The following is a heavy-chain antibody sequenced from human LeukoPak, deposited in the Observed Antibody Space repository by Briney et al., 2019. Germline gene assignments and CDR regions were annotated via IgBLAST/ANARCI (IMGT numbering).Heavy chain of an antibody. CDR1: GSTFSSYA. V-gene: IGHV3-23*01. D-gene: IGHD6-6*01. Sequence: GGSLRLSCAASGSTFSSYAMSWVRQAPGKGLEWVSAISGSGGSTYYADSVKGRFTISRDNSKNTLYLQMNSLRAEDTAVYYCATFSSAYYFDYWGQGTLVTVSS. CDR2: ISGSGGST. CDR3: ATFSSAYYFDY. J-gene: IGHJ4*02.